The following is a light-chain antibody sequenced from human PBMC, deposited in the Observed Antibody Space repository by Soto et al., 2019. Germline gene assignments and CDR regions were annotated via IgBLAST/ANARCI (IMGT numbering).Light chain of an antibody. CDR2: DAS. CDR3: QQYNTYSWT. Sequence: DIQMTQSPSTLSASVGDRVTITCRASQNINTWLAWYQQKPGKAPKLLIYDASSLESGAPSRFSGSGSGTEFTLTISSLQPDDFATYYCQQYNTYSWTFGQGTKVDIK. J-gene: IGKJ1*01. CDR1: QNINTW. V-gene: IGKV1-5*01.